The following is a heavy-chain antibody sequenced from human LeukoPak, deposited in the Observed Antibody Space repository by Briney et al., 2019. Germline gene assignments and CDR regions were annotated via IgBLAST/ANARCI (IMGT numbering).Heavy chain of an antibody. V-gene: IGHV3-7*03. CDR1: GFTFSSYW. CDR3: ARDGDYGGNHYYYYMDV. Sequence: GSLRLSCAASGFTFSSYWMSWVRQAPGKGLEWVANIKQDGSEKYYVDSVKGRFTISRDNAKNSLYLQMNSLRAEDTAVYYCARDGDYGGNHYYYYMDVWGKGTTVTVSS. J-gene: IGHJ6*03. D-gene: IGHD4-23*01. CDR2: IKQDGSEK.